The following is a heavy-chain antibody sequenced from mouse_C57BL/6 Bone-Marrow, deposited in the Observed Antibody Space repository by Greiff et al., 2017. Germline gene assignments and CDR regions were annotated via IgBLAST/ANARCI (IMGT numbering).Heavy chain of an antibody. V-gene: IGHV14-3*01. J-gene: IGHJ4*01. CDR1: GFNIKNTY. D-gene: IGHD2-4*01. CDR3: ARSLIYYDYLYAMDY. Sequence: VQLKESVAELVRPGASVKLSCTASGFNIKNTYMHWVKQRPEQGLEWIGRIDPANGNTKYAPKFQGKATITADTSSNTAYLQLSSLTSEDTAIYYCARSLIYYDYLYAMDYWGQGTSVTVSS. CDR2: IDPANGNT.